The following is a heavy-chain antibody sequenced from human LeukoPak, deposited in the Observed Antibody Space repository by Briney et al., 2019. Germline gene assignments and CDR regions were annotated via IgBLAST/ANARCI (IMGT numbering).Heavy chain of an antibody. CDR1: GFTFSSYG. Sequence: GGSLRLSCAASGFTFSSYGMHWVRQAPGKGLEWVAVIWYDGSNTYYADSVKGRFTISRDNSKNTLYLQMNSLRAEDTAVYYCARMVRGVGPVDYWGQGTLVTVSS. J-gene: IGHJ4*02. V-gene: IGHV3-33*01. CDR3: ARMVRGVGPVDY. D-gene: IGHD3-10*01. CDR2: IWYDGSNT.